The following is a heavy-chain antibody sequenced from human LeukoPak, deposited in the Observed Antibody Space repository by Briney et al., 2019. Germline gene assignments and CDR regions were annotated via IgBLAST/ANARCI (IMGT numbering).Heavy chain of an antibody. V-gene: IGHV1-46*01. CDR2: INPSGGST. CDR3: ARDNSIWFGESITTHYYFDY. CDR1: GYTFTSYY. D-gene: IGHD3-10*01. Sequence: GASVKVSCKASGYTFTSYYMHWVRQAPGQGLEWMGIINPSGGSTSYAQKFQGRVTMTRDTSTSTVYMELSSLRSEDTAVYYCARDNSIWFGESITTHYYFDYWGQGTLVTVSS. J-gene: IGHJ4*02.